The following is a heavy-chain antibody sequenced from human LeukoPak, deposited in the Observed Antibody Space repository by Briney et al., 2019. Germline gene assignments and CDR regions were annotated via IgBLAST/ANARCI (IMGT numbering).Heavy chain of an antibody. Sequence: GSLRLSCAASGFTFSSYWMSWVRQAPGKGLDWVANIKQDGSEKYYVDSVKGRFTISRDNAKNSLYLQMNSLRAEDTAVYYCARSGYCSGGSCYESDYGGQGTLVTVSS. J-gene: IGHJ4*02. CDR2: IKQDGSEK. CDR1: GFTFSSYW. V-gene: IGHV3-7*01. CDR3: ARSGYCSGGSCYESDY. D-gene: IGHD2-15*01.